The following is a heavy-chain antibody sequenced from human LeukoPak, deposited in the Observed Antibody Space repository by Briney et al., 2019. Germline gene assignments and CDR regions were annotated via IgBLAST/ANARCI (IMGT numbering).Heavy chain of an antibody. CDR2: INWDGSRI. CDR3: ARASYYYDTSGLGAFDI. Sequence: GGPLRLSCAASGFTFDDHAMYWVRQVPGKGLEWVSGINWDGSRIGYADAVRGRFTISRDSAKNSLYLQMNSLRAEDTALYYCARASYYYDTSGLGAFDIWGQGTLVTVSS. V-gene: IGHV3-9*01. D-gene: IGHD3-22*01. CDR1: GFTFDDHA. J-gene: IGHJ3*02.